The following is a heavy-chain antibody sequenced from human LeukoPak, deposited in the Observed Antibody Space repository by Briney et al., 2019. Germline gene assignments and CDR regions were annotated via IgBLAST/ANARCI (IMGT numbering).Heavy chain of an antibody. V-gene: IGHV1-8*01. Sequence: GASVKVSCKASGYTFTSYDINWVRQATGQGLEWMGWMNPNSGNTGYAQKFQGRVTMTRNTSISTAYMELSSLRSEDTAVYYCASSPLGRYSSSSYYFDYWGQGTLVTVSS. CDR1: GYTFTSYD. CDR2: MNPNSGNT. J-gene: IGHJ4*02. CDR3: ASSPLGRYSSSSYYFDY. D-gene: IGHD6-6*01.